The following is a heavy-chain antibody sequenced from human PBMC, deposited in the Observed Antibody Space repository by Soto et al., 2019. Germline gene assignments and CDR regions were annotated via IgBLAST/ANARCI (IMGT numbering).Heavy chain of an antibody. CDR2: ITRSSSYI. CDR3: ARDDGWLILAY. Sequence: EVQLVASVGGPVKPGVSLSLSCAASGFAFNTYSMNWVRQAPGKGLEWVAFITRSSSYIYYADSVRGRFTLSRDNAKNSLDLQMNSLRAEDTAIYYCARDDGWLILAYWGQGTLVTVSS. J-gene: IGHJ4*02. V-gene: IGHV3-21*06. D-gene: IGHD6-19*01. CDR1: GFAFNTYS.